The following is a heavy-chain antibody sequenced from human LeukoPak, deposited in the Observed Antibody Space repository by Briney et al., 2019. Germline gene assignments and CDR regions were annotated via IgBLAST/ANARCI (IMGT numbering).Heavy chain of an antibody. Sequence: GGSLRLSCAASRFTFSSYSMNWVRQAPGKGLEWVSSISSSGSYIYYADSVKGRFTISRDSAKNSLYLQMNSLRSEDTAVYYCARDAYCSGGSCYSYYMDVWGKGTTVTISS. D-gene: IGHD2-15*01. CDR1: RFTFSSYS. CDR2: ISSSGSYI. CDR3: ARDAYCSGGSCYSYYMDV. V-gene: IGHV3-21*04. J-gene: IGHJ6*03.